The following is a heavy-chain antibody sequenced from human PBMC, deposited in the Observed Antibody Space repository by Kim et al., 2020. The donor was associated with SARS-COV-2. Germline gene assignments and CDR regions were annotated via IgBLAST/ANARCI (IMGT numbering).Heavy chain of an antibody. V-gene: IGHV4-34*01. CDR2: INHSGST. Sequence: SETLSLTCAVYGGSFSGYYWSWIRQPPGKGLEWIGEINHSGSTNYNPSLKSRVTISVDTSKNQFSLKLSSVTAADTAVYYCARDHTVTTFYYYYGMDVWGQGTTVTVSS. D-gene: IGHD4-17*01. CDR3: ARDHTVTTFYYYYGMDV. CDR1: GGSFSGYY. J-gene: IGHJ6*02.